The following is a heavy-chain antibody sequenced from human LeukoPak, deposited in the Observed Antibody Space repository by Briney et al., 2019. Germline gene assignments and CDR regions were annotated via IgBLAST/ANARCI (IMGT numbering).Heavy chain of an antibody. CDR3: ASGGGVLAAFDI. CDR1: GFSFSASS. Sequence: PGGSLRLSCGASGFSFSASSMHWVRQAPGKGLEWVGRIRSKVNGYATHFAASVDGRFTVSRDDSKNTIYLHMNSLKTEDTGVYYCASGGGVLAAFDIWGQGTMVLVSS. CDR2: IRSKVNGYAT. V-gene: IGHV3-73*01. J-gene: IGHJ3*02. D-gene: IGHD2-8*01.